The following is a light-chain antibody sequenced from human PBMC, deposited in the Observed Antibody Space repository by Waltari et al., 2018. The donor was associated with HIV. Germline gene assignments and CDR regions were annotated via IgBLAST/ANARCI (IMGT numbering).Light chain of an antibody. CDR2: SKN. CDR1: SPRSSS. Sequence: SSELTQDPAVSVALGPTVRNTCQGASPRSSSASWYQQKPGQAPVLVIYSKNTRPSGIPDRFSGSSSGNTTSLTITGAQAEDEADYYCNSRDTSGNHHVVFGGGTKLTVL. V-gene: IGLV3-19*01. J-gene: IGLJ2*01. CDR3: NSRDTSGNHHVV.